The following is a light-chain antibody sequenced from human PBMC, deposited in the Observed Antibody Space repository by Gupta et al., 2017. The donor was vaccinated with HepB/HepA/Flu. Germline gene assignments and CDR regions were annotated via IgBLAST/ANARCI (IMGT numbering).Light chain of an antibody. V-gene: IGKV4-1*01. CDR3: QQEDSTPRT. Sequence: DIVMTQSPDSLTVSLGERATINCKSSQSGLYSSNNKNYLAWYQQKPGQPPRLLIYWASTRESGVPDRFSGSGSGTDFTLTISSLQAEDVAVYYCQQEDSTPRTFGQGTKVEIK. J-gene: IGKJ1*01. CDR1: QSGLYSSNNKNY. CDR2: WAS.